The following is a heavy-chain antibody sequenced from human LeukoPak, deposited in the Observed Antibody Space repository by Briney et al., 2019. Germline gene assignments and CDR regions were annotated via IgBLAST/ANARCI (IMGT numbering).Heavy chain of an antibody. D-gene: IGHD3-10*01. V-gene: IGHV4-59*12. CDR3: TRANGYGLIDY. J-gene: IGHJ4*02. Sequence: PSETLSLTCTVSGGSISSYYWSWIRQPPGKGLEWIGYVFYSGSTNYNPSLRSRVTISVDTSKNQFSLKLSSVTAADTAMYYCTRANGYGLIDYWGQGTLVTVSS. CDR2: VFYSGST. CDR1: GGSISSYY.